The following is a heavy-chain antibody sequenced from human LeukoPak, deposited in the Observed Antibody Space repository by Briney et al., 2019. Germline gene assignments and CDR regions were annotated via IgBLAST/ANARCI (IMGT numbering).Heavy chain of an antibody. CDR3: AREGVGNYYYMDV. Sequence: GGSLRLSCAASGFTFSSYTMHWVRQAPGKGLEYVSAISSNGGSTYYANSVKGRFTISRDNSKNTLYLQMGSLRAEDMAAYYCAREGVGNYYYMDVWGKGTTVTVSS. J-gene: IGHJ6*03. CDR2: ISSNGGST. V-gene: IGHV3-64*01. D-gene: IGHD2-8*01. CDR1: GFTFSSYT.